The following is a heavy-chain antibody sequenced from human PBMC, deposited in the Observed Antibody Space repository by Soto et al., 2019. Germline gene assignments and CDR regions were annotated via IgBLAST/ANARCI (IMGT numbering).Heavy chain of an antibody. CDR1: GGTFSSYA. Sequence: QVQLVQSGAEVKKPGSSVKVSCKASGGTFSSYAISWVRQAPGQGLEWMGGIIPIFGTANYAQKLQARVTITADESTSTAYMELSSLRSEDTAVYYCARVGLPEASSNWFDPWGQGTLVTVSS. J-gene: IGHJ5*02. V-gene: IGHV1-69*01. CDR3: ARVGLPEASSNWFDP. CDR2: IIPIFGTA. D-gene: IGHD2-21*01.